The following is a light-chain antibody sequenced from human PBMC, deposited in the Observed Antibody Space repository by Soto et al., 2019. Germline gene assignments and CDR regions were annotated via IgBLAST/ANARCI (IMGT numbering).Light chain of an antibody. CDR1: QTVSSY. Sequence: IVFTHSPATLSLSPGERATPSCRASQTVSSYLAWYQQKPGQAPSLLVYDASDRATGIPARFSGSGSGTDFTPAISSVEPGDFAVYYCQQRRTFGQGTRLEIK. CDR3: QQRRT. V-gene: IGKV3-11*01. J-gene: IGKJ5*01. CDR2: DAS.